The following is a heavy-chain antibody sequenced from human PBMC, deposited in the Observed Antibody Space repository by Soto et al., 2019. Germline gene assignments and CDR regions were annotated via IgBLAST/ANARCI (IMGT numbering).Heavy chain of an antibody. CDR2: ISANNGNA. Sequence: QAPGQGLERMGWISANNGNANYAQKRQGRVTMTTDTSTSTAYMELRSLRSDDTAVYYCARSESLGCGMDVWGQGTTVTVSS. CDR3: ARSESLGCGMDV. D-gene: IGHD3-16*01. V-gene: IGHV1-18*01. J-gene: IGHJ6*02.